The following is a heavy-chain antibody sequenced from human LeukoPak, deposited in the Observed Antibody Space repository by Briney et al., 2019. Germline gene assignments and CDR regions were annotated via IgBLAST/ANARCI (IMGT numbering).Heavy chain of an antibody. V-gene: IGHV3-23*01. CDR2: ISGSGGST. CDR1: GFTVSSNY. CDR3: VSRQGSGWYYFDY. J-gene: IGHJ4*02. Sequence: GGSLRLSCAASGFTVSSNYMSWVRQAPGKGLEWVSAISGSGGSTYYADSVKGRSTISRDNSKNTLYLQMNSLRAEDTAVYYCVSRQGSGWYYFDYWGQGTLVTVSS. D-gene: IGHD6-19*01.